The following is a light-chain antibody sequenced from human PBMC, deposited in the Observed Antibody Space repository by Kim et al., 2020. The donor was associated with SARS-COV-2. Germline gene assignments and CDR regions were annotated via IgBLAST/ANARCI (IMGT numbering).Light chain of an antibody. J-gene: IGKJ2*01. CDR3: QQRSNWPPYT. V-gene: IGKV3-11*01. Sequence: TRGERATLSCRDSQSDNSYLAWYQQKPGQAPRLLIYDASNRATGIPARFSGSGSGTDFTLTISGLEPEDFAVYYCQQRSNWPPYTFGQGTKLEI. CDR2: DAS. CDR1: QSDNSY.